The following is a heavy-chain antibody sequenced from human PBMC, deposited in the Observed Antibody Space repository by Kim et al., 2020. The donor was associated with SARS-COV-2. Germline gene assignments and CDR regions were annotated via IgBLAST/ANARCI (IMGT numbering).Heavy chain of an antibody. V-gene: IGHV3-30*04. D-gene: IGHD2-2*01. CDR3: ARWGGSDSVVVPAAGLRY. CDR1: GFTFSSYA. J-gene: IGHJ4*02. Sequence: GGSLRLSCAASGFTFSSYAMHWVRQAPGKGLEWVAVISYDGSNKYYADSVKGRFTISRDNSKNTLYLQMNSLRAEDTAVYYCARWGGSDSVVVPAAGLRYWGQGTLVTVSS. CDR2: ISYDGSNK.